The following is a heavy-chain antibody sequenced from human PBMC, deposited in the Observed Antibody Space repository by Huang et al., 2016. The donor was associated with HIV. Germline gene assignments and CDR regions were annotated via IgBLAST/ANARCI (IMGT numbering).Heavy chain of an antibody. CDR3: ATKADAMDV. Sequence: LVESGGGLVRPGGSLRLSGAGSTVTFSAYWMTWVRQSAGHGLEWVASIRKDGSEKHYVDSVEGRFNISRDKGKKLLLLEMRSLGVDDTAVYFCATKADAMDVWGQGTTVIVSS. CDR2: IRKDGSEK. D-gene: IGHD2-8*01. V-gene: IGHV3-7*01. J-gene: IGHJ6*02. CDR1: TVTFSAYW.